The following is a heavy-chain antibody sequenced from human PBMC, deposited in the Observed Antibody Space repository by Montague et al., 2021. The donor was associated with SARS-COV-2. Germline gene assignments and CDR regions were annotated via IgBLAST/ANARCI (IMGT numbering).Heavy chain of an antibody. CDR3: ARGGGWMGNAFDI. D-gene: IGHD6-19*01. CDR2: IYYSGST. V-gene: IGHV4-59*01. Sequence: SETLSLTCTVSGGSISSYYWSWIWQPPGKGLEWIGYIYYSGSTNYNPSLRSRVTISVDTSKNQFSLKLSSVTAADTAVYYCARGGGWMGNAFDIWGQGTMVTVSS. J-gene: IGHJ3*02. CDR1: GGSISSYY.